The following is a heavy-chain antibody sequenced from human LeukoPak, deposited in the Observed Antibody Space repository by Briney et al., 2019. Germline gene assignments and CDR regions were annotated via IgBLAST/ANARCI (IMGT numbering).Heavy chain of an antibody. CDR2: IYYSGST. D-gene: IGHD6-19*01. CDR1: GGSISSSSYY. J-gene: IGHJ5*02. V-gene: IGHV4-39*01. CDR3: ARPWGGLVSWFDP. Sequence: PSETLSLTCTVSGGSISSSSYYWGWIRQPPGKGLEWIGSIYYSGSTYYNPSLKSRVTISVDTSKNQFSLKLSSVTAADTAVYYCARPWGGLVSWFDPWGQGTLVTVSS.